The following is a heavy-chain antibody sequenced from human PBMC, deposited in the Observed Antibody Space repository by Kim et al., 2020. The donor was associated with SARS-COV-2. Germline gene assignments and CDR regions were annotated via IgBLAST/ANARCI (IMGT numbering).Heavy chain of an antibody. V-gene: IGHV1-69*13. Sequence: SVKVSCKASGGTFSSYAISWVRQAPGQGLEWMGGIIPIFGTANYAQKFQGRVTITADESTSTAYMELSSLRSEDTAVYYCARGGNKWLVQYYFDYWGQGTLVTVSS. D-gene: IGHD6-19*01. CDR2: IIPIFGTA. CDR3: ARGGNKWLVQYYFDY. J-gene: IGHJ4*02. CDR1: GGTFSSYA.